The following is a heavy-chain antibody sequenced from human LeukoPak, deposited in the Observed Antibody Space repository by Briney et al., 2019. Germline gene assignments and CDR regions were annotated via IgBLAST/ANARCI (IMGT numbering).Heavy chain of an antibody. CDR1: GFTFSSYA. V-gene: IGHV3-30-3*01. Sequence: GGSLRLSCAASGFTFSSYAMHWVRQAPGKGLEWVAVISYDGSNKYYADSVKGRFTISRDNSKNTLYLQMNSLRAEDTAVYYYASEFFRGYYYYYMDVWGEGTTVTVSS. CDR3: ASEFFRGYYYYYMDV. J-gene: IGHJ6*03. D-gene: IGHD3-16*01. CDR2: ISYDGSNK.